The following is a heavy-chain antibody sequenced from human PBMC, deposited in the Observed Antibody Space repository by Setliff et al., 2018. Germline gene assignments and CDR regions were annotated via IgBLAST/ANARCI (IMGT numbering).Heavy chain of an antibody. CDR1: GFTFSSYW. J-gene: IGHJ4*02. V-gene: IGHV3-7*04. CDR2: IKQDGSEK. CDR3: ARGFDFCFDC. Sequence: GESLKISCAASGFTFSSYWMAWVRQAPGKGLEWVANIKQDGSEKYYADSVKGRFTISRDNAKNSLYLQVNSLRADDTAVYYCARGFDFCFDCWGQGALVTVSS. D-gene: IGHD3-3*01.